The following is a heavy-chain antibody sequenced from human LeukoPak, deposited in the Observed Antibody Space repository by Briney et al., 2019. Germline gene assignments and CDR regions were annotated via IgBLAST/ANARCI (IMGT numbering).Heavy chain of an antibody. Sequence: GGSLRLSCAASGFTFSNYAMHWVRQAPGKGLEWVALISYDGSNKHYADSVKGRFTISRDNSKNTLYLQMNSLRAQDTAIYYCARGEYYYDSSGRGFDIWGRGTRVTVSS. CDR2: ISYDGSNK. CDR1: GFTFSNYA. J-gene: IGHJ2*01. D-gene: IGHD3-22*01. CDR3: ARGEYYYDSSGRGFDI. V-gene: IGHV3-30-3*01.